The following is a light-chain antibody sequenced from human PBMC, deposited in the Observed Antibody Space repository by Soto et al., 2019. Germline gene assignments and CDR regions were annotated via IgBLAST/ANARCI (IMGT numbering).Light chain of an antibody. CDR2: AAS. CDR3: PQLNSYPPT. Sequence: IRLTQSPSSLSASVECRDSITCRTSQGISSYLDWYQQKGGRDAKIRIYAASTLQSGVPSRFCGSGSWTDFTLIIISMQHAEFATFYCPQLNSYPPTFGQGTRLEIK. CDR1: QGISSY. J-gene: IGKJ5*01. V-gene: IGKV1-9*01.